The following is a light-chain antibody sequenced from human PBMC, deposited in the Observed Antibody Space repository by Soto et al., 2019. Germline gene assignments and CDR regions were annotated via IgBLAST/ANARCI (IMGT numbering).Light chain of an antibody. Sequence: EIVMTQSPATLSVSPGERATLSCRASQSVRSGYFAWYQQKPGQAPRLLIFAVSSRATGIPDGFSGTGSGTDFTLTISRLEPEDFALYYCQPYGNSPLTFGGGTKVDIK. CDR2: AVS. CDR3: QPYGNSPLT. V-gene: IGKV3-20*01. CDR1: QSVRSGY. J-gene: IGKJ4*01.